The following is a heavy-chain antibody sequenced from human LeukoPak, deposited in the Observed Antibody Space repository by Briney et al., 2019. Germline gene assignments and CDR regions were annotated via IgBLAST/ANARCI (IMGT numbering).Heavy chain of an antibody. J-gene: IGHJ4*02. CDR2: ISSSSSYI. CDR3: ARDGSYSSSWYFDY. D-gene: IGHD6-13*01. Sequence: GGSLRLSCVASGFTFSSYWMTWVRQAPGKGLEWVSSISSSSSYIYYADSVKGRFTISRDNAKNSLYLQMNSLRAEDTAVYYCARDGSYSSSWYFDYWGQGTLVTVSS. V-gene: IGHV3-21*01. CDR1: GFTFSSYW.